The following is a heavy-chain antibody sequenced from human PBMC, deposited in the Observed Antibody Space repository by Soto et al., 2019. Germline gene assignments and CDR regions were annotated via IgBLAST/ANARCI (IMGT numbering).Heavy chain of an antibody. Sequence: SVNVSCKASGGTFSSYAISWVRQAPGQGLEWMGGIIPIFGTANYAQKFQGRVTITADESTSTAYMELSSLRSEDTAVYYCARDGISGYDRPWWGQGTLVTVSS. CDR3: ARDGISGYDRPW. D-gene: IGHD5-12*01. CDR1: GGTFSSYA. J-gene: IGHJ4*02. V-gene: IGHV1-69*13. CDR2: IIPIFGTA.